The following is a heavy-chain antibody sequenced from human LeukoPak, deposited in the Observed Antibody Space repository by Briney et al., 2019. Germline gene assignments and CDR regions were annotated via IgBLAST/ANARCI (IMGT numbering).Heavy chain of an antibody. J-gene: IGHJ3*02. CDR3: AGDGVGALPGDAFDI. Sequence: GGSLTLSCAASGFSFSTHSMNWLRQAPGKGLEWISFINLDGTDIHYGESVKGRFTISRDNAKNSLYLQMHTLRAEDTVVYYCAGDGVGALPGDAFDIWSQGTLVTVSS. V-gene: IGHV3-21*05. CDR2: INLDGTDI. CDR1: GFSFSTHS. D-gene: IGHD6-6*01.